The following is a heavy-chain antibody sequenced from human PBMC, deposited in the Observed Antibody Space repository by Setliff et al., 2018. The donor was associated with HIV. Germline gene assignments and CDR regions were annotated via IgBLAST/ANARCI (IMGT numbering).Heavy chain of an antibody. J-gene: IGHJ6*03. CDR3: AREYYRSGGYYSGWKYYYMDV. CDR1: GDSSSNDY. CDR2: IHTSGTT. D-gene: IGHD2-15*01. Sequence: SETLSLTCTVSGDSSSNDYWTRVRQPPGKGLEWIGNIHTSGTTKYNPSLNSRVTISVDMSKSQFSLRLSSVTAADTVMYYCAREYYRSGGYYSGWKYYYMDVWGKGTTVTVSS. V-gene: IGHV4-4*08.